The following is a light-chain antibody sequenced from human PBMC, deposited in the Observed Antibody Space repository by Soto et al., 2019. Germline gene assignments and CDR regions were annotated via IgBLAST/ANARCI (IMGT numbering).Light chain of an antibody. CDR3: QQYNNYWT. Sequence: DIQVTQSPPTLSASVGDRVTITFRASQTISTWMAWYQQKPGKAPKLLVYDASTLQSGVASRFSGSGSGTDFTLAISSLQPDDFATYYCQQYNNYWTFGQGTKVDIK. CDR1: QTISTW. CDR2: DAS. J-gene: IGKJ1*01. V-gene: IGKV1-5*01.